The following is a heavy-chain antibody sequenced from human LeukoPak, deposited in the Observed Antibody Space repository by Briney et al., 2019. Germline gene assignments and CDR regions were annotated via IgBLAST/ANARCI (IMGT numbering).Heavy chain of an antibody. D-gene: IGHD3-9*01. CDR1: GGSISSSSYY. J-gene: IGHJ4*02. V-gene: IGHV4-39*01. CDR2: IYYSGST. Sequence: SETLSLTCTVSGGSISSSSYYWGWIRQPPGKGLEWIGSIYYSGSTYYNPSLKSRVTISVDTSKNQLSLKLSSVTAADTAVYYCARQDILTGYGYFDYWGQGTLVTVSS. CDR3: ARQDILTGYGYFDY.